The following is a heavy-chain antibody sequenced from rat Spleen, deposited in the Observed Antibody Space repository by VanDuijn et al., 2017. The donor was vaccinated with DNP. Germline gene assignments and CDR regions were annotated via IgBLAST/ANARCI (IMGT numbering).Heavy chain of an antibody. J-gene: IGHJ3*01. CDR3: ASKVFPYYSGSNWFAY. D-gene: IGHD1-1*01. CDR1: GFTFSNYD. Sequence: EVQLVESGGGLVQPGRSMKLSCAASGFTFSNYDMAWVRQAPTKGLEWVASISYDGRDTYYRDSVKGRFTISRDNAKSTLYLQMDSLRSEDTATYYCASKVFPYYSGSNWFAYWGQGTLVTVSS. V-gene: IGHV5-25*01. CDR2: ISYDGRDT.